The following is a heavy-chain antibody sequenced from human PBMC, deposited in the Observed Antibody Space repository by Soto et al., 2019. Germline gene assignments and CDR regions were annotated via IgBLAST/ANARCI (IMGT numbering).Heavy chain of an antibody. CDR2: IYSGGST. CDR3: AREYGAHWFVP. Sequence: GGALRLSCAASGFTVSSNYMSWVRQAPGKGLEWVSVIYSGGSTYYADSVKGRFTISRDNSKNTLYLQMNSLRAEDTAVYYCAREYGAHWFVPWGQGTLVTVSS. J-gene: IGHJ5*01. CDR1: GFTVSSNY. D-gene: IGHD4-17*01. V-gene: IGHV3-53*01.